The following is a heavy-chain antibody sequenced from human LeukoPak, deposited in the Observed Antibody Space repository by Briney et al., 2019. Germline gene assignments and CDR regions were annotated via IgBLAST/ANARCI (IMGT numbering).Heavy chain of an antibody. CDR1: GGSFSGYY. J-gene: IGHJ4*02. V-gene: IGHV4-34*01. D-gene: IGHD2-21*02. CDR3: ARGYRTYCGGDCYYY. CDR2: INHSGST. Sequence: SETLSLTCAVYGGSFSGYYWSWIRQPPGKGLEWIGEINHSGSTNYNPSLKSQVTISVDTSKNQFSLKLSSVTAADTAVYYCARGYRTYCGGDCYYYWGQGTLVTVSS.